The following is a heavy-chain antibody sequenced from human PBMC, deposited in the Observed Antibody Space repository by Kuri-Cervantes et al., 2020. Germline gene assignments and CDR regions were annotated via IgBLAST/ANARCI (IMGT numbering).Heavy chain of an antibody. CDR3: ARDREDYYGMDV. V-gene: IGHV3-33*01. CDR1: GFTFSSYG. Sequence: GESLKISCAASGFTFSSYGMHWVRQAPGKGLEWVAVIWYDGSNKYYADSVKGRFTISRDNSKNTLYLQMNSLRSEDTAVYYCARDREDYYGMDVWGQGTTVTVSS. D-gene: IGHD1-26*01. CDR2: IWYDGSNK. J-gene: IGHJ6*02.